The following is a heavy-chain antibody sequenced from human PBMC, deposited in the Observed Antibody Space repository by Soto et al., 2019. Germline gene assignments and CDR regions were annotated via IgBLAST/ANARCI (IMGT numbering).Heavy chain of an antibody. CDR3: AKSWELRRFFAS. V-gene: IGHV4-4*02. J-gene: IGHJ4*02. Sequence: SETLALTCAVSGASIISENWWTWVRQSPGKGLEWIGEIHHTGSTTYNPSLDSRVTMSVDKSKNHFSLILSSVTAADTALYYCAKSWELRRFFASWGQGTLVTVSS. D-gene: IGHD1-26*01. CDR2: IHHTGST. CDR1: GASIISENW.